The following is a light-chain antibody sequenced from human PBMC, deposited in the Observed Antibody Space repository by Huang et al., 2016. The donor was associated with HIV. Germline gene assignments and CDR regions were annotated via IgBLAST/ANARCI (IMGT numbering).Light chain of an antibody. J-gene: IGKJ3*01. CDR1: QWCLSY. CDR2: DAS. Sequence: STRAGPPGEMSPLAGRPSQWCLSYHGWEQRKPGQAPRLLLYDASNRDSGVPARFSGSGSGTDFTLTISSLEPEDFAVYYCQQRNNLPLTFGPGTKVDIK. CDR3: QQRNNLPLT. V-gene: IGKV3-11*01.